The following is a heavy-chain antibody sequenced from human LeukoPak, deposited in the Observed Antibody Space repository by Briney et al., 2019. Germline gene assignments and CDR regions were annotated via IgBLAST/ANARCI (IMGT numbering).Heavy chain of an antibody. V-gene: IGHV4-34*01. D-gene: IGHD6-19*01. CDR1: GGSFSGYY. CDR3: ARRLPVAGRAPDY. CDR2: INHSGSP. J-gene: IGHJ4*02. Sequence: SETLSLTCAVYGGSFSGYYWSWIRQPPGKGLEWIGEINHSGSPNYNPSLKSRVTISVDTSKNQFSLKLSSVTAADTAVYYCARRLPVAGRAPDYGGQGTLVTVSS.